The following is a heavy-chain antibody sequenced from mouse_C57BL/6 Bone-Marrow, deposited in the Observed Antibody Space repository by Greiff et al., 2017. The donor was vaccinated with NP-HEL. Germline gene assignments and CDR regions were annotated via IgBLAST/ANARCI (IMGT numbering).Heavy chain of an antibody. CDR1: GYTFTSYW. V-gene: IGHV1-74*01. J-gene: IGHJ1*03. D-gene: IGHD2-3*01. CDR3: ALLASIYDGYYDWYFDV. CDR2: IHPSDSDT. Sequence: QVQLQQPGAELVKPGASVKVSCKASGYTFTSYWMHWVKQRPGQGLEWIGRIHPSDSDTNYNQKFKGKATLTVDKSSSTAYMQLSSLTSEDSAVYYCALLASIYDGYYDWYFDVWGTGTTVTVSS.